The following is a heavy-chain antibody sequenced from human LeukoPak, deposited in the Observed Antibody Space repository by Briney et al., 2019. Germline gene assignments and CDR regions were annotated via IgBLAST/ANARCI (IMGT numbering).Heavy chain of an antibody. V-gene: IGHV3-53*01. CDR3: ARSTSMVWGSYRFPGDADY. CDR1: GFTVSSNY. CDR2: IYSGGST. Sequence: GGSLRLSCAASGFTVSSNYMSWVRQAPGKGLEWVSVIYSGGSTYYADSVEGRFTISRDNSKNTLYLQMNSLRAEDTAVYYCARSTSMVWGSYRFPGDADYWGQGTLVTVSS. D-gene: IGHD3-16*02. J-gene: IGHJ4*02.